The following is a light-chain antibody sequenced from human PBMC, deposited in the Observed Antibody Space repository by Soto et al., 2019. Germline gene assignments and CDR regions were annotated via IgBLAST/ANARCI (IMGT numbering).Light chain of an antibody. Sequence: DVQMTQSPSSLSASIGDRVTITCQASQDIRKYLNWYQQKPGKAPDLLIHDASNLETGVPSRFSGSVSGTLFTFTISSLQPEDLATDYCPQYDKLVTVGRGTKV. V-gene: IGKV1-33*01. J-gene: IGKJ1*01. CDR1: QDIRKY. CDR2: DAS. CDR3: PQYDKLVT.